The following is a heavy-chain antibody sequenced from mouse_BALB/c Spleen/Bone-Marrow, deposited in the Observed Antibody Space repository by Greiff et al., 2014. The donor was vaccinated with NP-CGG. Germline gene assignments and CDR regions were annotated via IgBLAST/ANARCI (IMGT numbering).Heavy chain of an antibody. D-gene: IGHD2-4*01. J-gene: IGHJ4*01. CDR2: INSGSGGT. CDR1: GYAFTNYL. Sequence: QVQLKQSGAELVRPGTSVKVSCKGSGYAFTNYLIEWVKQRPGQGLEWIGVINSGSGGTKYNEKFKGKATLTADKSSSTAYMQLSSLTSDDSAVYFCARAITDAMDYWGQGTSVTVS. V-gene: IGHV1-54*01. CDR3: ARAITDAMDY.